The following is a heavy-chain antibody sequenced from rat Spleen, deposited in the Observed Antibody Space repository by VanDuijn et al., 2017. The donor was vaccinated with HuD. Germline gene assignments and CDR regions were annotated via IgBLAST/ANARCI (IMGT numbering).Heavy chain of an antibody. Sequence: EVQMVESGGGLVQPGRSLKLSCVASGFTFNNYWMTWVRQAPTKGLEWVATISYDGGRNFYRDSVKGRFTISRDNAKNSLYLQMDSLRSEDTATYYCASHNWAWWGQGVMVTVSS. D-gene: IGHD5-1*01. CDR2: ISYDGGRN. CDR3: ASHNWAW. J-gene: IGHJ2*01. V-gene: IGHV5-29*01. CDR1: GFTFNNYW.